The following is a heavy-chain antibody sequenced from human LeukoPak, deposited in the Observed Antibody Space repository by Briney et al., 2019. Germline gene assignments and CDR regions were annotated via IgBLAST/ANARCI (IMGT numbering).Heavy chain of an antibody. Sequence: SETLSLTCAVYGGSFNGYYWSWIRQPPGKGLEWIGEINHSGSTNYNPSLKSRVTISVHTSKNQFSLKLSSVTAADTAVYYCARGRYYYMDVWGKGTTVTVSS. CDR2: INHSGST. CDR1: GGSFNGYY. V-gene: IGHV4-34*01. CDR3: ARGRYYYMDV. J-gene: IGHJ6*03.